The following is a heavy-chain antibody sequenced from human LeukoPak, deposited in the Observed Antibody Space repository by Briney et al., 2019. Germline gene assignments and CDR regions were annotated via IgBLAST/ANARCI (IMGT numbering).Heavy chain of an antibody. Sequence: SETLSLTCTVSGYSISSGYYWGWIRQPPGKGLEWIGSIYHSGSTYYNPSLKSRVTISVDTSKNQFSLKLSSVTAADTAVYYCARDSHYGSGSLFYYYYMDVWGKGTTVTVSS. CDR1: GYSISSGYY. CDR2: IYHSGST. V-gene: IGHV4-38-2*02. CDR3: ARDSHYGSGSLFYYYYMDV. J-gene: IGHJ6*03. D-gene: IGHD3-10*01.